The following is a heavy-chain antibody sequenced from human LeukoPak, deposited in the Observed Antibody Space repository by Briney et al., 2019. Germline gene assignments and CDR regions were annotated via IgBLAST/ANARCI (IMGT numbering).Heavy chain of an antibody. CDR3: VHRQTGSTSFDY. D-gene: IGHD1-1*01. Sequence: SGPTLVNPTQTLTLTCSFSGFSLTTPGVAVGWIRQPPGKALEWLSLIFWDDDKKYSPSLKSRVTITKDTSNNQVVLIITNVAPVDTATYHCVHRQTGSTSFDYWGQGTLVIVSS. J-gene: IGHJ4*02. V-gene: IGHV2-5*02. CDR2: IFWDDDK. CDR1: GFSLTTPGVA.